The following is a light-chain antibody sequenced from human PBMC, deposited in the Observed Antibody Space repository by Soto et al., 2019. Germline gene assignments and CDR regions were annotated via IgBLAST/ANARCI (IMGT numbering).Light chain of an antibody. CDR3: QSADSSNSYGV. V-gene: IGLV3-25*03. Sequence: SYELTQPPSLSVSLGQTATITCSGDALPTLYAYWYQQKPGQAPVLVIFKDSERPSGIPERFSGSSSGTTATLTISGVQAEDEADYLCQSADSSNSYGVFGGGTKLTVL. CDR2: KDS. J-gene: IGLJ2*01. CDR1: ALPTLY.